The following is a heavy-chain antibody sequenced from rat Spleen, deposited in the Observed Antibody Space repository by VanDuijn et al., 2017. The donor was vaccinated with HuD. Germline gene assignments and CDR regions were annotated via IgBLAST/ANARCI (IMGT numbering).Heavy chain of an antibody. CDR3: ASQTGLTYYGYNYYFDY. V-gene: IGHV5-29*01. J-gene: IGHJ2*01. CDR2: ISYDGSST. CDR1: GFTFNNYW. Sequence: EVQLVESDGGLVQPGRSLKLSCAASGFTFNNYWMTWVRQAPTKGLEWVATISYDGSSTYYRDSVKGRFTISRDNAKSTLYLQMDSLRSEDTATYYCASQTGLTYYGYNYYFDYWGQGVMVTVSS. D-gene: IGHD1-9*01.